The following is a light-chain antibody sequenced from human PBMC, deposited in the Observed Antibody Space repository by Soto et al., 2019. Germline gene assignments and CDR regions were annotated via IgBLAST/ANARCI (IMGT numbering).Light chain of an antibody. J-gene: IGLJ1*01. CDR2: DVT. CDR3: SSYTSSYTYV. Sequence: QSALTQPASVSGSPGQSITISCTGTSSDVGGYNYVSWYQQHPGKAPTLMIYDVTNRPSGVSNRFSGSKSGNTASLTISGLQDEDEADYYCSSYTSSYTYVFGTGTKVTVL. V-gene: IGLV2-14*01. CDR1: SSDVGGYNY.